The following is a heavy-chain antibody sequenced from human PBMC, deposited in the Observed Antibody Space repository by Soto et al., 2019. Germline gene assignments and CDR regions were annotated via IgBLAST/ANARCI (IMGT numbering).Heavy chain of an antibody. D-gene: IGHD2-2*01. CDR3: ARACSSNSCYDVFDY. CDR2: IYTSGST. CDR1: GGSISSYY. J-gene: IGHJ4*02. V-gene: IGHV4-4*07. Sequence: SETLSLTCTVSGGSISSYYWSWIGQPAGKGLEWIGRIYTSGSTNYNPSLKSRVTMSVDTSKNQFSLKLSSVTAADTAVYYCARACSSNSCYDVFDYWGQGTLVTVSS.